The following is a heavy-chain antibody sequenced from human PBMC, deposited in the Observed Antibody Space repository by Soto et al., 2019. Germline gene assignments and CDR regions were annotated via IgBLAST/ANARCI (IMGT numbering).Heavy chain of an antibody. CDR2: ISGSGGET. CDR1: GITFSNYA. Sequence: EVQLLESGGNLVQPGGSLRLSCAASGITFSNYAMSWVRQAPGRGLEWVSCISGSGGETYYADSVKGRFTISRDNSKNRLYLQMNSLRAEDTAIYYRAKEYYSDSSLDSWGQGTLVTVSS. J-gene: IGHJ4*02. D-gene: IGHD3-22*01. V-gene: IGHV3-23*01. CDR3: AKEYYSDSSLDS.